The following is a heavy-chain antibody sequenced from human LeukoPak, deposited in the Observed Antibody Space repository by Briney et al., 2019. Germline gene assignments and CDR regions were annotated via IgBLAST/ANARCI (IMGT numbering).Heavy chain of an antibody. J-gene: IGHJ6*02. D-gene: IGHD3-3*01. CDR2: MNPNSGNT. CDR3: ARNEWLYYYYYGMDV. CDR1: GYIFTSYD. Sequence: ASVKVSCKASGYIFTSYDINWVRQATGQGLEWMGWMNPNSGNTGYAQKFQGRVTMTRNASISTAYMELSSLRSEDTAVYYCARNEWLYYYYYGMDVWGQGTTVTVSS. V-gene: IGHV1-8*01.